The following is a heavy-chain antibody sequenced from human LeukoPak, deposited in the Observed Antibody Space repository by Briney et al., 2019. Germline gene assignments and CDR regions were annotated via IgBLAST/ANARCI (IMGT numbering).Heavy chain of an antibody. D-gene: IGHD5-24*01. Sequence: PSETLSLTCTVSGASISTYYWSWVRQPPGKGLEWVGYIYYSGSTKYYPSLKRRGTISVEKYKNNILLKLSSVAAADSAFYYCARVGYNCGFDVWVQGTVVTVSS. CDR2: IYYSGST. J-gene: IGHJ3*01. CDR1: GASISTYY. V-gene: IGHV4-59*01. CDR3: ARVGYNCGFDV.